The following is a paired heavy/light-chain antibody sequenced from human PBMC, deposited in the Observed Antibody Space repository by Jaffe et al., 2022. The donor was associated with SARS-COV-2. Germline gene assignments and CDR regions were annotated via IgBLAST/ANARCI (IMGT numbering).Light chain of an antibody. J-gene: IGKJ1*01. CDR1: QSISSY. V-gene: IGKV1-39*01. Sequence: DIQMTQSPSSLSASVGDRVTITCRASQSISSYLNWYQQKPGKTPKLLIYAASSLQSGVPSRFSGSGSGTEFTLTISSLQPEDFATYYCQQSYSIPRTFGQGTKVEIK. CDR3: QQSYSIPRT. CDR2: AAS.
Heavy chain of an antibody. D-gene: IGHD3-10*01. CDR2: IYSAGST. CDR1: GFTVSTNY. J-gene: IGHJ5*02. V-gene: IGHV3-53*02. CDR3: AREDYYYGSGSGMNWFDP. Sequence: EVQLVETGGGLIQPGGSLRLSCAASGFTVSTNYMTWVRQAPGKGLDWVSVIYSAGSTYYADSVKGRFTISRDSSKNTLYLQMNSLRAEDTAVYYCAREDYYYGSGSGMNWFDPWGQGTLVTVSS.